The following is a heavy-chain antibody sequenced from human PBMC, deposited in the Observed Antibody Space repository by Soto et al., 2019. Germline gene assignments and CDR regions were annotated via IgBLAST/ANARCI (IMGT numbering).Heavy chain of an antibody. J-gene: IGHJ5*02. D-gene: IGHD6-13*01. V-gene: IGHV5-51*01. CDR2: IYPGDSDT. CDR1: GYSFTSYW. Sequence: EVQLVQSGAEVKKPGESLKISCKGSGYSFTSYWIGWVRQMPGKGLEWMGIIYPGDSDTRYSPSFQGQVTISADKSISTAYLQWSSLKASDTAMYYCASTSIAAAGRDYNWFDPWGQGPLVTVSS. CDR3: ASTSIAAAGRDYNWFDP.